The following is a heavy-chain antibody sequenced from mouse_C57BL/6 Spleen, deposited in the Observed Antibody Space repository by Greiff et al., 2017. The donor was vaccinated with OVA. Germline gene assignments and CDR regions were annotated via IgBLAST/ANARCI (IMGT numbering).Heavy chain of an antibody. CDR2: IHPNSGST. Sequence: QVQLKQPGAELVKPGASVKLSCKASGYTFTSYWMHWVKQRPGQGLEWIGMIHPNSGSTNYNEKFKSKATLTVDKSSSTAYMQLSSLTSEDSAVYNCARSLRYTAWFAYWGQGTLFTVSA. CDR1: GYTFTSYW. V-gene: IGHV1-64*01. J-gene: IGHJ3*01. CDR3: ARSLRYTAWFAY.